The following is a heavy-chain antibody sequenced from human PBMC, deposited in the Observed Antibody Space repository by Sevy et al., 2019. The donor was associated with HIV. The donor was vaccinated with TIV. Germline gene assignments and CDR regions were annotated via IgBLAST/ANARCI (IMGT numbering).Heavy chain of an antibody. CDR2: IKRKADGETT. V-gene: IGHV3-15*01. CDR3: FETFTEFDY. CDR1: GFIFSNSW. D-gene: IGHD3-16*01. J-gene: IGHJ4*02. Sequence: GVSLRLSCAASGFIFSNSWMTWVRQAPGKGLEWVGHIKRKADGETTDYAAPVKGRFTISRDDSKSTLYLQMNSLKTEDTAVYYCFETFTEFDYWGQGTLVTVSS.